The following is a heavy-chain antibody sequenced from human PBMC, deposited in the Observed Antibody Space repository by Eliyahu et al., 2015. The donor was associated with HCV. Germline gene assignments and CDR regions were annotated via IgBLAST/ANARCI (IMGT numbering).Heavy chain of an antibody. D-gene: IGHD2-2*01. CDR1: GFTFSRHW. CDR3: AFDCSSTNCPFDY. CDR2: INEDGSEK. Sequence: EVQLVESGGGLVQPGGSLRLSCAASGFTFSRHWMSWVRQAPGKGLEWVANINEDGSEKYYVDSVKGRFSISRDNAKNSLYLQMNSLRVEDTAVYYCAFDCSSTNCPFDYWGQGTLVTVSS. J-gene: IGHJ4*02. V-gene: IGHV3-7*01.